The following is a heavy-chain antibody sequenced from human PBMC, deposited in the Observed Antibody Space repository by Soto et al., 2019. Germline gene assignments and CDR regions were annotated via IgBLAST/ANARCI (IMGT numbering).Heavy chain of an antibody. CDR1: GFTFSSYG. J-gene: IGHJ4*02. V-gene: IGHV3-30*18. Sequence: QVQLVESGGGVVQPGRSLRLSCAASGFTFSSYGMHWVRQAPGKGLEWVAVISNDGSNKYYADSVKGRFTISRDNSKNTLYLQMNSLRAEDTAVYYCAKDSSGHAGYWGQGTLVTVSS. CDR3: AKDSSGHAGY. CDR2: ISNDGSNK. D-gene: IGHD3-22*01.